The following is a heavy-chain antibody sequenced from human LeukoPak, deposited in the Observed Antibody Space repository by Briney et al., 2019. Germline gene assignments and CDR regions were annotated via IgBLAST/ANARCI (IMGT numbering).Heavy chain of an antibody. CDR1: GGSISSNY. CDR2: MSYSGHS. Sequence: SETLSLTCTVSGGSISSNYCSWIRQSPGEGLEWIAYMSYSGHSNSNPSLRSRVTTSVDTSKNQFSLRLNTVTAADTAVYYCATIVRGGASFDIWGRGTMVTVSS. D-gene: IGHD1-26*01. J-gene: IGHJ3*02. CDR3: ATIVRGGASFDI. V-gene: IGHV4-59*01.